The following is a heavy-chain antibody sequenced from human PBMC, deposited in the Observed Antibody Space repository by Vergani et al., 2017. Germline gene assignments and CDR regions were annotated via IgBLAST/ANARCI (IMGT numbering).Heavy chain of an antibody. CDR2: LNPTTGHT. CDR3: ARSIGYCAGATCRAYYFDH. CDR1: GYIFKNYY. Sequence: VQLLQSGAEVRKPGASVTVPCTASGYIFKNYYIHWLRQAPGQAFEWMGILNPTTGHTASAQKFMGRVDMTRDPSTDTSTRTVQMTLGSLRSEDTAVYYCARSIGYCAGATCRAYYFDHWGQGTRVTVSS. D-gene: IGHD2-21*01. V-gene: IGHV1-46*02. J-gene: IGHJ5*02.